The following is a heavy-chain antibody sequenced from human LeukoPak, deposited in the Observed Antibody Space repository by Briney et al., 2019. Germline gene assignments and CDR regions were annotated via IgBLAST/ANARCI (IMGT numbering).Heavy chain of an antibody. CDR3: ARDVRPLIHAFDI. Sequence: NPSETLSLTCAVSGGSINSYYWSWIRQPPGKGLEWIGYIYSSGSTNYNPSLKSRVTISVDTSKNQFSLKLSSVTAADTAVYYCARDVRPLIHAFDIWGQGTMVTVS. D-gene: IGHD6-6*01. V-gene: IGHV4-59*01. CDR1: GGSINSYY. J-gene: IGHJ3*02. CDR2: IYSSGST.